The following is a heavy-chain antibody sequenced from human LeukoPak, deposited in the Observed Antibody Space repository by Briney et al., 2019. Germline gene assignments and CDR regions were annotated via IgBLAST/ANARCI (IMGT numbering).Heavy chain of an antibody. CDR1: GFTVSSNY. CDR2: MYAGASK. J-gene: IGHJ4*02. CDR3: ARQWLVNG. V-gene: IGHV3-53*01. Sequence: GGSLRLSCAASGFTVSSNYMSWVRQAPGKGLGWVSVMYAGASKYYADSVKGRFTISRDNFRNTLYLQLTSLRAEDTAVYYCARQWLVNGWGQGTLVTVSS. D-gene: IGHD6-19*01.